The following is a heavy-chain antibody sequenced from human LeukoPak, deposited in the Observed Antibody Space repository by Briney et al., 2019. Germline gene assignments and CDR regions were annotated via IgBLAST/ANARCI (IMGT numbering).Heavy chain of an antibody. Sequence: GGSLRLSCAASGFIFTTYWMSWVRQAPGKGLEWVANINLDGSETYYVDSVKGRFTISRDNARNSLYLQMNSLRAEDTAVYFCAKNGNWGQGTLVTVSS. CDR3: AKNGN. J-gene: IGHJ4*02. D-gene: IGHD1-26*01. CDR1: GFIFTTYW. CDR2: INLDGSET. V-gene: IGHV3-7*01.